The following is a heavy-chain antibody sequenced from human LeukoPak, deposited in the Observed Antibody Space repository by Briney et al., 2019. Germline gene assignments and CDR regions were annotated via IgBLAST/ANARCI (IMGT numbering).Heavy chain of an antibody. CDR3: ARDLRPANL. V-gene: IGHV1-2*02. CDR2: IHPASANT. J-gene: IGHJ4*02. Sequence: ASVKVSCKASGYTFTEHFIHWVRQTPGQGLQYMGWIHPASANTVYAQMFHGRVTLTRDTPATTTYMELSGLRSDDTAVYYCARDLRPANLWGQGTLVTVSS. CDR1: GYTFTEHF. D-gene: IGHD1-7*01.